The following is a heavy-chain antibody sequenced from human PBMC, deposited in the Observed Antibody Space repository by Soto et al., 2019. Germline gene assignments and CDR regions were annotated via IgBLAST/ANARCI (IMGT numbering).Heavy chain of an antibody. V-gene: IGHV3-23*01. CDR3: ARNYYYGSGSYYRILGGNFDY. CDR1: GFTFSSYA. Sequence: GGSLRLSCAASGFTFSSYAMSWVRQAPGKGLEWVSAISGSGGSTYYADSVKGRFTISRDNSKNTLYLQMNSLRAEDTAVYYCARNYYYGSGSYYRILGGNFDYWGQGTLVTVSS. CDR2: ISGSGGST. J-gene: IGHJ4*02. D-gene: IGHD3-10*01.